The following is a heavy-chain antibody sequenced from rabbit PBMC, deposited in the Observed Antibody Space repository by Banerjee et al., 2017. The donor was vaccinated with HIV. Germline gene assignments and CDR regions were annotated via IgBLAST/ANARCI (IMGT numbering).Heavy chain of an antibody. D-gene: IGHD2-1*01. V-gene: IGHV1S43*01. CDR2: IEPVFGSA. CDR1: GFDLSTDYYY. CDR3: ARLYDDYGDPTRLDL. J-gene: IGHJ3*01. Sequence: QSLQESGGGLVKPEGSLTLTCKASGFDLSTDYYYMCWVRQAPGKGLEWIGYIEPVFGSAYYANWVNGRFTISSHNAQNTVSLQMNNLTAADTATYFCARLYDDYGDPTRLDLWGPGTLVTVS.